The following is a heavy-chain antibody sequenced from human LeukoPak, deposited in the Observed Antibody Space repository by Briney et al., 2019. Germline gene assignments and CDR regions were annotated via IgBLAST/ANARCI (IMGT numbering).Heavy chain of an antibody. J-gene: IGHJ5*02. CDR1: GFTFSNAW. CDR2: SISKTEGGTT. CDR3: TTDPNYGDSNWLDP. Sequence: GGSLRLSCAASGFTFSNAWMIWVRQAPGKGLEWVGRSISKTEGGTTDYAAPVKGRFTISRDDSKNTLYLQMNSLKTEYTAVYYGTTDPNYGDSNWLDPWGQGTLVTVSS. V-gene: IGHV3-15*01. D-gene: IGHD4-17*01.